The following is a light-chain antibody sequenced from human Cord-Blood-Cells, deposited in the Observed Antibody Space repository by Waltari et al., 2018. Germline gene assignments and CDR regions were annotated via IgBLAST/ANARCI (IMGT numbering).Light chain of an antibody. CDR2: DAS. CDR3: QQRSNWPIT. Sequence: ELVFTQSPATLSLYPGEGAAHSCRASQSVSSYLAWYQQKPGQAPRLLIYDASNRATVIPARFSGSGSGTEFTLTISSLEPEDFAVYYCQQRSNWPITFGQGTRLEIK. CDR1: QSVSSY. J-gene: IGKJ5*01. V-gene: IGKV3-11*01.